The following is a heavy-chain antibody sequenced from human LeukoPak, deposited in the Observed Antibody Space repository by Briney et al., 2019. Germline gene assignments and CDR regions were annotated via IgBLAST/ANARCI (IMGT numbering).Heavy chain of an antibody. CDR2: ISGSGGST. Sequence: GGSLRLSCAASGFTFSSYAMSWVRQAPGKGLEWVSAISGSGGSTYYADSVKGRFTISRDNSKNTLYLQMNSLRAEDTAVYYCAKDGAFITIFGVATPRGNYYMDVWGKGTTVTVSS. J-gene: IGHJ6*03. CDR1: GFTFSSYA. V-gene: IGHV3-23*01. D-gene: IGHD3-3*01. CDR3: AKDGAFITIFGVATPRGNYYMDV.